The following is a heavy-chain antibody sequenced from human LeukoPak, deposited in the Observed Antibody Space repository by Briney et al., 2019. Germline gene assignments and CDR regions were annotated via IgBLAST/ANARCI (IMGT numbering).Heavy chain of an antibody. CDR3: ARSHTAPEY. CDR1: GFTFRNYF. Sequence: GGSLRLSCAASGFTFRNYFMQWVRQTPGKGLEWVAAISGTSTEIRYSDSVRGRFTVSRDNAKNSLFLEMNTLSAEDTAVYYCARSHTAPEYWGQGTLVTVSS. V-gene: IGHV3-21*01. J-gene: IGHJ4*02. CDR2: ISGTSTEI. D-gene: IGHD5-18*01.